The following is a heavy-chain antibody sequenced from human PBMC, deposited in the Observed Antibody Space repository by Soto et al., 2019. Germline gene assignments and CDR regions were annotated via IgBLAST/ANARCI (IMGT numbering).Heavy chain of an antibody. J-gene: IGHJ4*02. D-gene: IGHD3-10*01. CDR2: INHSGST. CDR3: ARGRITMVRGAVHFDY. V-gene: IGHV4-34*01. Sequence: QVQLQQWGAGLLKPSETLSLTCAVYGGSFSGYYWSWIRQPPGKGLEWIGEINHSGSTNYNPSLKSRVTISVDTSKHQCSLKLSSVTAADTAVYYCARGRITMVRGAVHFDYWGQGTLVTVSS. CDR1: GGSFSGYY.